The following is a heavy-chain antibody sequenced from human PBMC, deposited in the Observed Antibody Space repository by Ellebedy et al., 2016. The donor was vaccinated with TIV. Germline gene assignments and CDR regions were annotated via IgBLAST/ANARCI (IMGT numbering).Heavy chain of an antibody. CDR1: GYSVSSYG. CDR2: ISAYNGNT. D-gene: IGHD1-26*01. Sequence: AALVKVSCKASGYSVSSYGISWARQAPGQGLEWMGWISAYNGNTKYAEKFQGRVTMTTDTSTSTVYMELRSLKSDDTAVYYCAREWGFDHWGQGTLVTVSS. J-gene: IGHJ4*02. CDR3: AREWGFDH. V-gene: IGHV1-18*04.